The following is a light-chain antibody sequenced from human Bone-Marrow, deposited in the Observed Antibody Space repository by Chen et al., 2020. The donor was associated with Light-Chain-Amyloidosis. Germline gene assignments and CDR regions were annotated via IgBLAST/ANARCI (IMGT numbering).Light chain of an antibody. CDR2: DAS. CDR1: QSVSSY. CDR3: QQRSNWPPHT. J-gene: IGKJ5*01. Sequence: EMVLTLCPATLSLSPGERATLSCKASQSVSSYLAWYQQKPGQAPRLLIYDASNRATGIPDRFRGSGSGTDFTLTISGRAPEEYAVYYCQQRSNWPPHTVGQGTRLE. V-gene: IGKV3-11*01.